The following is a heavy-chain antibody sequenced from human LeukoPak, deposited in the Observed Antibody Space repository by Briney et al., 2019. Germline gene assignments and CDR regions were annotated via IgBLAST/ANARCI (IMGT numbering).Heavy chain of an antibody. CDR3: ARLTAGVVVAAHHVVEAKLYHYFDY. Sequence: ASVKVSCKASGYTFTSYGISWVRQAPGQGREWMGWISAYNCKTNYAQKLQGRVTMTTDTSTSTAYMELRSLRSDDTAVYYCARLTAGVVVAAHHVVEAKLYHYFDYWGQGTLVTVSS. J-gene: IGHJ4*02. V-gene: IGHV1-18*01. CDR2: ISAYNCKT. CDR1: GYTFTSYG. D-gene: IGHD2-15*01.